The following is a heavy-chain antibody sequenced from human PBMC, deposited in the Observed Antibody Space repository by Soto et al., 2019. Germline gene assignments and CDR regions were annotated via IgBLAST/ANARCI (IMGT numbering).Heavy chain of an antibody. D-gene: IGHD3-9*01. CDR3: ARERAVLRYFDWLPGSPTWYYGMDV. Sequence: ASVKVSCKASGYTFTSYYMHWVRQAPGQGLEWMGIINPSGGSTSYAQKFQGRVTMTRDTSTSTVYMELSSLRFEDTAVYYCARERAVLRYFDWLPGSPTWYYGMDVWGQGTTVTVSS. J-gene: IGHJ6*02. CDR1: GYTFTSYY. CDR2: INPSGGST. V-gene: IGHV1-46*01.